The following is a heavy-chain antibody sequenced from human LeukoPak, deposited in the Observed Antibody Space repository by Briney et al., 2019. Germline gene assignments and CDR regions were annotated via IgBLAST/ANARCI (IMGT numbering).Heavy chain of an antibody. V-gene: IGHV3-23*01. Sequence: QTGGSLRLSCAASGFTFSSYGMTWVRQAPGKGLEWVSSISNSGGGTYYADSVKGRFTISRDNSKNTLYLQMKSLRDEDTAIYYCAKRRDYFDYWGQGTLVSVSS. J-gene: IGHJ4*02. CDR3: AKRRDYFDY. CDR2: ISNSGGGT. CDR1: GFTFSSYG.